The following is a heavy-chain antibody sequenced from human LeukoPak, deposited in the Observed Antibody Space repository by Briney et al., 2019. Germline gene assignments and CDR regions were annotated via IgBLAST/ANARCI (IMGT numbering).Heavy chain of an antibody. D-gene: IGHD3-9*01. V-gene: IGHV1-18*01. CDR2: ISAYNGNT. Sequence: GASVKVSCKSSVYTFTSYGISWVRQAPGQGLEWMGWISAYNGNTNYAQKLQGRVTMTTDTSTSTAYMELRSLRSDDTAVYYCARDPRAGYHSDYWGQGTLVTVSS. J-gene: IGHJ4*02. CDR3: ARDPRAGYHSDY. CDR1: VYTFTSYG.